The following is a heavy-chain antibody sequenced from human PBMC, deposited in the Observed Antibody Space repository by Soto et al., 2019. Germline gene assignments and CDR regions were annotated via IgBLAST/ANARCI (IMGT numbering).Heavy chain of an antibody. D-gene: IGHD5-18*01. J-gene: IGHJ6*02. Sequence: PAWSPRLSCAASGYTFNSYSMNWARPAPGKGLEWVSSISSSSSYIYYADSVKGRFTISRDNAKNSLYPQMNSLRAEDTAVYYCARDLGTSWIQLWAPYYYGMDFWGQGTTVTVSS. CDR3: ARDLGTSWIQLWAPYYYGMDF. CDR1: GYTFNSYS. CDR2: ISSSSSYI. V-gene: IGHV3-21*01.